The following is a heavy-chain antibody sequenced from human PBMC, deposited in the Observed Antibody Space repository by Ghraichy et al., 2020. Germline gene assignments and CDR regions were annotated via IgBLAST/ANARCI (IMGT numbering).Heavy chain of an antibody. V-gene: IGHV4-39*01. CDR1: GDSISSSGYY. CDR3: ARHRDTSGYYLGY. J-gene: IGHJ4*02. D-gene: IGHD3-22*01. CDR2: IRYSGNT. Sequence: SETLSLICTVSGDSISSSGYYWGWIRQPPGKGLEWIGSIRYSGNTYYNPSLKSRVTISVDTSKNQLSLKLSSLTAADTAVYYCARHRDTSGYYLGYWGQGTLVTVSS.